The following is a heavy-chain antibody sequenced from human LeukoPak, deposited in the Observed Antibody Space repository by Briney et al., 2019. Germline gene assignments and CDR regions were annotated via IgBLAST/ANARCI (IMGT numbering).Heavy chain of an antibody. V-gene: IGHV1-18*01. CDR3: ARGRDTALAPYLDY. Sequence: GASVKVSCKTSGYTFIRYSIGWVRQAPGQGLEWMGWISTYNGDTKYAQKFQDRVTMTTDTSTSTAYLEMRRLRFDDTAVYFCARGRDTALAPYLDYWGQGTLLTVSS. J-gene: IGHJ4*02. CDR2: ISTYNGDT. D-gene: IGHD5-18*01. CDR1: GYTFIRYS.